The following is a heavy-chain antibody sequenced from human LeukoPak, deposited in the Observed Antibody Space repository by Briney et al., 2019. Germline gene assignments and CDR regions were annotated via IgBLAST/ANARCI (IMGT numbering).Heavy chain of an antibody. CDR3: ARSRGHVEMATSL. CDR2: IYPGDSDT. Sequence: GESLKISCKGSGYSFDNYWIAWVRQMPGKGLEWMGIIYPGDSDTRYSPSFQGQVTISADKSISTAYLQWSSLKASDTAMYYCARSRGHVEMATSLWGQGTLVTVSS. J-gene: IGHJ4*02. CDR1: GYSFDNYW. V-gene: IGHV5-51*01. D-gene: IGHD5-24*01.